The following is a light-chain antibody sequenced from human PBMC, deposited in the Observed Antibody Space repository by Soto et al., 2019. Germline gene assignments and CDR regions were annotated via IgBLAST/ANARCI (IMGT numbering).Light chain of an antibody. CDR1: QSISSW. Sequence: DIQMTQSPSTLSASVGDRVTITCRASQSISSWLAWYQQKPGKAPKFLIYQASNLQSGVPSRFSGSGSGTEFTLTISHLQPDDFATYYCQQYSSYSTFGQGTRLDIK. CDR2: QAS. J-gene: IGKJ2*01. V-gene: IGKV1-5*03. CDR3: QQYSSYST.